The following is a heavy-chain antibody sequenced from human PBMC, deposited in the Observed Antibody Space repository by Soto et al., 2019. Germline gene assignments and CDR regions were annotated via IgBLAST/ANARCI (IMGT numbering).Heavy chain of an antibody. D-gene: IGHD3-3*01. J-gene: IGHJ4*02. Sequence: EVQLVESGGGLVQPGRSLRLSCAASGFTFDNYAMHWVRQVPGKGLEWVSGLNWSSGDIGDEYSVKGRFTISRDNAKNSLDLQMNSLRAEVPALSYCANDMSGYPPDLVDYWGQGTLVTVSS. V-gene: IGHV3-9*01. CDR1: GFTFDNYA. CDR3: ANDMSGYPPDLVDY. CDR2: LNWSSGDI.